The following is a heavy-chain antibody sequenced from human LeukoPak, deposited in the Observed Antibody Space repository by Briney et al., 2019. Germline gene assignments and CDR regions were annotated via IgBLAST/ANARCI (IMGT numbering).Heavy chain of an antibody. CDR2: IYYSGST. CDR1: GGSISSSSYY. D-gene: IGHD3-3*01. J-gene: IGHJ3*02. Sequence: SETLSLTCTVSGGSISSSSYYWGWIRQPPGKGLEWIGSIYYSGSTYYNPSLKSRVTISVDTSKNQFSLKLSSVTAADTAVYYCARRYYDFWSGYPDAFDIWGQGTMVTVSS. V-gene: IGHV4-39*01. CDR3: ARRYYDFWSGYPDAFDI.